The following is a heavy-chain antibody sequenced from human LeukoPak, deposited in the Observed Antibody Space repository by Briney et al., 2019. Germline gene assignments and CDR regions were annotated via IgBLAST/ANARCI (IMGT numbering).Heavy chain of an antibody. CDR3: AKRGLYGTVPFYGMDV. Sequence: QPGGSLRLSCAASGFTFSSFSMSWVRQAPGKGLEYVSGIGRTTYYAESVKGRFTISIDNSKNTLFLQMNSLRAEDTAVYYCAKRGLYGTVPFYGMDVWGQGTTVTVSS. CDR1: GFTFSSFS. D-gene: IGHD2-8*02. V-gene: IGHV3-23*01. J-gene: IGHJ6*02. CDR2: IGRTT.